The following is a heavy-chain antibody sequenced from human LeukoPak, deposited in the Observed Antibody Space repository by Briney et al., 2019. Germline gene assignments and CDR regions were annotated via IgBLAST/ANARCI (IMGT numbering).Heavy chain of an antibody. CDR2: ISGSGGST. D-gene: IGHD5-12*01. V-gene: IGHV3-23*01. Sequence: AISGSGGSTYYADSVKGRFTISRDNSKNTLYLQMNSLRAEDTAVYYCAKAAGYSGYEKLDYWGQGTLVTVSS. CDR3: AKAAGYSGYEKLDY. J-gene: IGHJ4*02.